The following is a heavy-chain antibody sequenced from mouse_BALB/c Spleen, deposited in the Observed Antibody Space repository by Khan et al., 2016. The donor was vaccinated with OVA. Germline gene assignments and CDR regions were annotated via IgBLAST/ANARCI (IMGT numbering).Heavy chain of an antibody. CDR1: GFTFNTYA. CDR3: VRGGVPFAMDY. D-gene: IGHD2-14*01. V-gene: IGHV10-3*03. CDR2: IRSKSNNFAT. J-gene: IGHJ4*01. Sequence: EVQLVESGGGLVQPKGSLKLSCAAAGFTFNTYAMHWVCQAPGKGLEWVARIRSKSNNFATYYADSVKDRFTISRDDSQSILYLQMNNLKTEDTAMYYCVRGGVPFAMDYWGKGTSVTVSS.